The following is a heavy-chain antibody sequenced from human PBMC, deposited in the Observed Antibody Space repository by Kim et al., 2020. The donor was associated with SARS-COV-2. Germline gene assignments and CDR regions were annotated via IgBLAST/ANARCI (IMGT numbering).Heavy chain of an antibody. D-gene: IGHD3-9*01. V-gene: IGHV1-2*06. Sequence: ASVKVSCKPSGYNFTGYYIHWVRQAPGQGLEWVGRISPHSGDTDYAQKFQGRVTVTRDTSISAAYMELNRLRSDDTAVYVCARGRYFDLFLEVGQYFDYW. J-gene: IGHJ4*01. CDR3: ARGRYFDLFLEVGQYFDY. CDR1: GYNFTGYY. CDR2: ISPHSGDT.